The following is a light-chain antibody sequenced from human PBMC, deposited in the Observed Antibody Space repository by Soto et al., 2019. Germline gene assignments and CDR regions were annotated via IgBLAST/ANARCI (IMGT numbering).Light chain of an antibody. CDR3: QQYGSSPRT. CDR1: QSVSSSY. CDR2: GAS. J-gene: IGKJ1*01. Sequence: EIALTQSPGTLSLSPGERATLSCRASQSVSSSYLAWYQQKPGQAPRLLIYGASSRATCIPDRFSGSGSGTDFTLTISRLEPEDFAVYYCQQYGSSPRTFGQGTKVEI. V-gene: IGKV3-20*01.